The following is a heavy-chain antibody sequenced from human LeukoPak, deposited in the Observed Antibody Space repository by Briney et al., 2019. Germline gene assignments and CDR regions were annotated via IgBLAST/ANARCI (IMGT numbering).Heavy chain of an antibody. CDR2: INTDGSST. D-gene: IGHD7-27*01. CDR1: GFTFSSYW. Sequence: GGSLRLSCAASGFTFSSYWMHWVRQAPGKGLVWVSRINTDGSSTSYADSVKGRFTISRDNAKNTLYLQMNSLRPEDTAVYYCARVSETGEDYYYYMDVWGKGTTVTVSS. J-gene: IGHJ6*03. V-gene: IGHV3-74*01. CDR3: ARVSETGEDYYYYMDV.